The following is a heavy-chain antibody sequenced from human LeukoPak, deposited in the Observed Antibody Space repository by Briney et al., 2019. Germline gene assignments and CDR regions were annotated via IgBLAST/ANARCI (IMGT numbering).Heavy chain of an antibody. CDR3: ASHYENLSGYYIYYFDY. CDR2: FDPEDGET. D-gene: IGHD3-9*01. V-gene: IGHV1-24*01. J-gene: IGHJ4*02. Sequence: WASVKVSCKVSGYTLNELSIHWVRQAPGKGLEWMGGFDPEDGETIYAQKFQGRVTMTEDTSTDTAYMELSSLRSEDTALYYCASHYENLSGYYIYYFDYWGQGTLVTVSS. CDR1: GYTLNELS.